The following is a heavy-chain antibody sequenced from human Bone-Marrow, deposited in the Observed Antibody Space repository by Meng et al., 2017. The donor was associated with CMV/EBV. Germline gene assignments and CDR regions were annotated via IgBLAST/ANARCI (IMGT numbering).Heavy chain of an antibody. CDR1: GFTFSSYW. Sequence: GGSLRLSCAASGFTFSSYWMSWVRQAPGKGLEWVANIKQDGSEKYYVDSVKGRFTISRDNAKNSLYLQMNSLRAEDTAIYYCARAAIAIDSYFDNWGQGTLVTVSS. CDR3: ARAAIAIDSYFDN. D-gene: IGHD2-21*01. CDR2: IKQDGSEK. V-gene: IGHV3-7*03. J-gene: IGHJ4*02.